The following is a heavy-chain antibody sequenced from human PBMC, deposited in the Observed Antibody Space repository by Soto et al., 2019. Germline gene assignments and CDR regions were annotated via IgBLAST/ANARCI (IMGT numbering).Heavy chain of an antibody. Sequence: EVQLVESGGGLVQPGGSLRLSCAASGFTFSSYWMHWVRQAPGKWLVWVSRINSDGSSTYYADSVKGRFTISRDNAKNTQYLQMNNLRAEDTAVYYCATAVPFDYWGQGTLVTVSS. D-gene: IGHD2-2*01. V-gene: IGHV3-74*01. CDR3: ATAVPFDY. CDR2: INSDGSST. J-gene: IGHJ4*02. CDR1: GFTFSSYW.